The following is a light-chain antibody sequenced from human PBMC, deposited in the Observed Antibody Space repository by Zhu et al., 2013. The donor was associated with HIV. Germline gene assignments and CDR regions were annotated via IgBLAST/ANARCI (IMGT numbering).Light chain of an antibody. Sequence: DIQLTQSPSFLSASVGDRVTITCRASQGISSYLAWYQQKPGKAPNLLIYAASTLQTGVPSRFSGSGSGTEFTLTISSLQPEDFATYYCQHLNTYPNTF. J-gene: IGKJ2*01. CDR1: QGISSY. CDR2: AAS. CDR3: QHLNTYPNT. V-gene: IGKV1-9*01.